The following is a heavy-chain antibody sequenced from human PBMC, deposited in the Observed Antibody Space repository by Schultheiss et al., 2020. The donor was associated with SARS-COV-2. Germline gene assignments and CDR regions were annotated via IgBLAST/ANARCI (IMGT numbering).Heavy chain of an antibody. Sequence: GESLKISCAASGSSVRSNYMAWVRQSPGKGLEWVSVLHGSGGTLYADSAKRRFTISRDNSKNTLYLQMNSLRAEDTAVYYCAKGAYSGSYHESDYWGQGTLVTVSS. D-gene: IGHD1-26*01. V-gene: IGHV3-53*01. CDR1: GSSVRSNY. CDR2: LHGSGGT. CDR3: AKGAYSGSYHESDY. J-gene: IGHJ4*02.